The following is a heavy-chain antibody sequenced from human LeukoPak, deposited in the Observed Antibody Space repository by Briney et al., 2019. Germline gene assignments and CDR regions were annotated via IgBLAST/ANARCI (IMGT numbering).Heavy chain of an antibody. CDR3: ATALLGYCSSTSCYAYYYYGMDV. D-gene: IGHD2-2*01. Sequence: SVKVSCKASGGTYSSYAISWVRQAPGQGLEWMGGIIPIFGTANYAQKFQGRVTITADESTSTAYMELSSLRSEDTAVYYCATALLGYCSSTSCYAYYYYGMDVWGQGTTVTVSS. CDR1: GGTYSSYA. V-gene: IGHV1-69*13. J-gene: IGHJ6*02. CDR2: IIPIFGTA.